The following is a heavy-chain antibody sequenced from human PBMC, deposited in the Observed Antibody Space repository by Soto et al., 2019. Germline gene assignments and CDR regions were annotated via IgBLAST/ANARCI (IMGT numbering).Heavy chain of an antibody. V-gene: IGHV4-34*01. J-gene: IGHJ2*01. Sequence: QVQLQQWGAGPLRPLETLSLTCGVSGGSFSGYDWAWIRQSPGKGLGWIGEINDRGSINYNPSLKSRVSISVDTSKNHYSLNLRSVTAADTAVYYCARESHDILTGPPWVWYFDLWGRGTLVTVSS. CDR1: GGSFSGYD. CDR3: ARESHDILTGPPWVWYFDL. D-gene: IGHD3-9*01. CDR2: INDRGSI.